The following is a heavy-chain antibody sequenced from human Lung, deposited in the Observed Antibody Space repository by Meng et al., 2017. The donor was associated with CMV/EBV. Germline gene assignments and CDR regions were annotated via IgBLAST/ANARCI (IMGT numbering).Heavy chain of an antibody. CDR2: LSSGGSST. CDR3: AKGRAVGATTPFDY. Sequence: EGSXRLXCAASGFTFSDYPMSWVRQAPGKGLEWVSSLSSGGSSTYYTDSVKGRFTISRDNSKNTVHLQMNSLRVEDTAVYYCAKGRAVGATTPFDYWGQGTLVTVSS. D-gene: IGHD1-26*01. CDR1: GFTFSDYP. V-gene: IGHV3-23*01. J-gene: IGHJ4*02.